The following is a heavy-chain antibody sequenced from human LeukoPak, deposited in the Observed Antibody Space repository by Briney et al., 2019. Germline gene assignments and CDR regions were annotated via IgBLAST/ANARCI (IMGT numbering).Heavy chain of an antibody. CDR2: INSDGSEG. CDR3: ARGRFLEWLLSDY. V-gene: IGHV3-7*03. D-gene: IGHD3-3*01. Sequence: GGSLRLSCAVSGFTFSGFWMSWSRQAPGKGLEWVASINSDGSEGYYADVVKGRSTISRDNAKNSLYLQINSLRAEDTAVYYCARGRFLEWLLSDYWGQGTLVTVSS. J-gene: IGHJ4*02. CDR1: GFTFSGFW.